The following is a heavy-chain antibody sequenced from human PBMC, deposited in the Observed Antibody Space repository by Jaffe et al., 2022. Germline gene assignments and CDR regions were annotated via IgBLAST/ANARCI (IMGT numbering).Heavy chain of an antibody. J-gene: IGHJ3*02. CDR1: GGSVSSGSYY. V-gene: IGHV4-61*01. Sequence: QVQLQESGPGLVKPSETLSLTCTVSGGSVSSGSYYWSWIRQPPGKGLEWIGYIYYSGSTNYNPSLKSRVTISVDTSKNQFSLKLSSVTAADTAVYYCARDRGRGYDFWSGAFDIWGQGTMVTVSS. CDR3: ARDRGRGYDFWSGAFDI. D-gene: IGHD3-3*01. CDR2: IYYSGST.